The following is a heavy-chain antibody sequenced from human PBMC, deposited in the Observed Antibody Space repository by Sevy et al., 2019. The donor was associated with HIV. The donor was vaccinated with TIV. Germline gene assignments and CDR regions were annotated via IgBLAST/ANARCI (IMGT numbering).Heavy chain of an antibody. CDR2: IYYSGST. J-gene: IGHJ6*03. CDR1: GGSISSYY. CDR3: ARGTSRHYYYYMDV. V-gene: IGHV4-59*01. Sequence: SETLSLTCTVSGGSISSYYWSWIRQPPGKGLEWIGYIYYSGSTNYNPSLKSQVTISVDTSKNQFSLKLSSVTAADTAVYYCARGTSRHYYYYMDVWGKGTTVTVSS.